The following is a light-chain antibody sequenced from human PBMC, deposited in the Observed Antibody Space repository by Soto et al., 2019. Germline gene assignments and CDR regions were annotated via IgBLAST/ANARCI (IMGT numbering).Light chain of an antibody. V-gene: IGLV2-14*01. CDR1: SSDDGGYNY. J-gene: IGLJ1*01. CDR3: SSYTSSSTFYV. Sequence: QSVLTQPASVSGSPGQSITISCTGSSSDDGGYNYVSWYQQHPGKAPKLMIYDVSNRPSGVSNRFSGSKSGNTASLTISGLQAEDEADYYCSSYTSSSTFYVFGTGTKLTVL. CDR2: DVS.